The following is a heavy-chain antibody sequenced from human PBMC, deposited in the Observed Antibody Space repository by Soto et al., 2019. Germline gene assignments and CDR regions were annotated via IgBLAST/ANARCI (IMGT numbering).Heavy chain of an antibody. J-gene: IGHJ6*02. V-gene: IGHV3-23*01. CDR3: AKERKMDTIYYYYGMDF. Sequence: EVQLLESGGGLVQPGGSLRLSCAASGFTFSSYAMSWVRQAPGKGLEWVSAISGSGGSTYYADSVKGRFTISRDNSKNTLYLQMDSRRAEDTAVYYCAKERKMDTIYYYYGMDFGGQGTTVTVSS. CDR2: ISGSGGST. D-gene: IGHD5-18*01. CDR1: GFTFSSYA.